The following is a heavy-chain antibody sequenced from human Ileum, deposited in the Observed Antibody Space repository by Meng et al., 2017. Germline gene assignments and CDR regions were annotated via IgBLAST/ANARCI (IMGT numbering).Heavy chain of an antibody. CDR2: LNHSGST. J-gene: IGHJ5*02. CDR3: ARQGYYDFWSGYRRTPSNWFDP. CDR1: GWSFSCYY. V-gene: IGHV4-34*01. D-gene: IGHD3-3*01. Sequence: QVLLPKWGAGSCKPSESLALTRDFYGWSFSCYYWSWIRQPPGKGLEWIVELNHSGSTNSNPSLKSRVTISVDTSKNQFSLKLSSVTAADTAVYYCARQGYYDFWSGYRRTPSNWFDPWGQGTLVTVSS.